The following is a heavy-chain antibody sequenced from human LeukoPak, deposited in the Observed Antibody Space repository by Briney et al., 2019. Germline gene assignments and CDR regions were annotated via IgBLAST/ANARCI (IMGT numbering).Heavy chain of an antibody. J-gene: IGHJ3*02. CDR2: MNPNSGNT. CDR3: ARGLKTTNDAFDI. V-gene: IGHV1-8*03. Sequence: ASVKVSCKASGYTFTSYDINWGRQATGQGLEWRGWMNPNSGNTGYAQKFQGRVTITRNTSISPAYMELSSLRSEDTAVYYCARGLKTTNDAFDIWGQGTMVTVSS. D-gene: IGHD4-11*01. CDR1: GYTFTSYD.